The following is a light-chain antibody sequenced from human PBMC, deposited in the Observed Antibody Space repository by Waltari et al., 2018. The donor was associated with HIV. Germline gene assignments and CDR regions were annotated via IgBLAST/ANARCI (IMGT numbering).Light chain of an antibody. V-gene: IGLV2-14*03. Sequence: QSALTQPASVSGSPGQSTTIPCTGTSAHFGGYNYVYWYQQHPGKAPKLMIYDVSNRPSGVSNRFSGSKSGNTASLTISGLQAEDEADYYCSSYTSSSALYVVFGGGTKLTVL. CDR3: SSYTSSSALYVV. CDR1: SAHFGGYNY. CDR2: DVS. J-gene: IGLJ2*01.